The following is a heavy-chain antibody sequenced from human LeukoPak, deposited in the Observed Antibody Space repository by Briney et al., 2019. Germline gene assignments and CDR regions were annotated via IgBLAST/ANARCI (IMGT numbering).Heavy chain of an antibody. CDR3: ARGAGITMIVVVPLDY. CDR2: INPSGGSP. CDR1: GYTFTSYY. V-gene: IGHV1-46*01. D-gene: IGHD3-22*01. J-gene: IGHJ4*02. Sequence: ASVKVSCKASGYTFTSYYMHWVRQAPGQGLEWMGIINPSGGSPTYAQKFQGRVTMTTDTSTSTVYMELSSLRSEDTAVYYCARGAGITMIVVVPLDYWGQGTLVTVSS.